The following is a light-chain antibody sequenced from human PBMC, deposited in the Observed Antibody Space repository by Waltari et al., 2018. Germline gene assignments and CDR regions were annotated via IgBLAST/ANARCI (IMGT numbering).Light chain of an antibody. CDR1: SSDVGGYNS. CDR2: DVS. J-gene: IGLJ2*01. V-gene: IGLV2-14*03. CDR3: SSQSSDNVVL. Sequence: QSALTQPASVSGSPGQSITISCTGTSSDVGGYNSLSWYQAHPGQAPKVIIYDVSDRPSGISERFSGSKSGNTASLTISGLQAEDEADYYCSSQSSDNVVLFGGGTKLTVL.